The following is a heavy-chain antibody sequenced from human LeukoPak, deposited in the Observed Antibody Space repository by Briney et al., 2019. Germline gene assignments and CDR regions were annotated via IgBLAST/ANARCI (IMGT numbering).Heavy chain of an antibody. V-gene: IGHV3-74*01. Sequence: GGSLRLSCAASGNYWMHWVRQAPGKGLVWVSHINSDGSWTSYADSVRGRFTISRDNSKNTLYHQMNSLRAEDTAVYYCVRYCNGGTCYRAAFDVWGPGTTVTVSS. D-gene: IGHD2-15*01. CDR2: INSDGSWT. CDR3: VRYCNGGTCYRAAFDV. J-gene: IGHJ3*01. CDR1: GNYW.